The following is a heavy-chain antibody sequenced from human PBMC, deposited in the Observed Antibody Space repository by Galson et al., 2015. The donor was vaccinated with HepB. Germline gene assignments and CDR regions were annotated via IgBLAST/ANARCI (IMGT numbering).Heavy chain of an antibody. D-gene: IGHD3-22*01. J-gene: IGHJ5*02. Sequence: SETLSLTCSVSGGSITSNTFYWGWIRQSPGKGLEWMASIYHSGTTSYNPSLKRRVTLSVDISKNQFSMNLRSVTAADTGVYYCARHLNNYDSSGYFRNWLDPWGQGTLVTVSS. CDR1: GGSITSNTFY. V-gene: IGHV4-39*01. CDR2: IYHSGTT. CDR3: ARHLNNYDSSGYFRNWLDP.